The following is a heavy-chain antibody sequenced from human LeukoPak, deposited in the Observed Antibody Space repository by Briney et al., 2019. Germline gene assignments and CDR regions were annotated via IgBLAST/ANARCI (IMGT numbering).Heavy chain of an antibody. V-gene: IGHV1-69*05. CDR3: ASGITIFGVVTDAFDI. CDR2: IIPIFGTA. Sequence: ASVKVSCKASGGTFSSYAISWVRQAPGQGLEWMGGIIPIFGTANYAQKFQGRVTITTDESTSTAYMELSSLRSEDTAVYYCASGITIFGVVTDAFDIWGQGTMVTVSS. J-gene: IGHJ3*02. CDR1: GGTFSSYA. D-gene: IGHD3-3*01.